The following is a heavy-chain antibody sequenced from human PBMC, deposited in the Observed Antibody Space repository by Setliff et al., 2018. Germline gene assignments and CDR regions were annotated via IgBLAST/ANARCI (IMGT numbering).Heavy chain of an antibody. CDR1: GYSFSRSW. D-gene: IGHD2-2*03. CDR2: VYPGDSDT. J-gene: IGHJ3*01. CDR3: ARLIGSCSSSSCSGALDL. V-gene: IGHV5-51*01. Sequence: GESLKISCKGFGYSFSRSWIVWVRQMPGRGLEWLGIVYPGDSDTRYNPSFQGQVTISVDKSIDTAYLQSSSLKASDSAIYYCARLIGSCSSSSCSGALDLWGQGTMVTVSS.